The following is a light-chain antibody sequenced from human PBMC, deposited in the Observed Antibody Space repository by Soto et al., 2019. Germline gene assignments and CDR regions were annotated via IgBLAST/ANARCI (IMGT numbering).Light chain of an antibody. CDR1: QSVSSSY. Sequence: EIVFTQSPSTLSLSPGERAPLSCRASQSVSSSYLAWYQQKPGQAPRLLIYGASSRATGIPDRFSGSGSGTDFSLTIRGLKPEDFAVYYCQQYRMSPNTFGQGTRLEIK. J-gene: IGKJ5*01. CDR2: GAS. CDR3: QQYRMSPNT. V-gene: IGKV3-20*01.